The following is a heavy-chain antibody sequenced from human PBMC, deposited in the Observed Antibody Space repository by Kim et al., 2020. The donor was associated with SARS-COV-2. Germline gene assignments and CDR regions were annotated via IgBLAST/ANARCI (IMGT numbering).Heavy chain of an antibody. CDR3: ARDLYTGYSSSWYGSGDY. CDR1: GFTFSSYW. V-gene: IGHV3-7*01. CDR2: IKQDGSEK. J-gene: IGHJ4*02. Sequence: GGSLRLSCAASGFTFSSYWMSWVRQAPGKGLEWVANIKQDGSEKYYVDSVKGRFTISRDNAKNSLYLQMNSLRAEDTAVYYCARDLYTGYSSSWYGSGDYWGQGTLVTVSS. D-gene: IGHD6-13*01.